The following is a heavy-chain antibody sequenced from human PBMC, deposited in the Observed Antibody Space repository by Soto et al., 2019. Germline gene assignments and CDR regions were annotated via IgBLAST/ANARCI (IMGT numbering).Heavy chain of an antibody. V-gene: IGHV3-30*18. CDR3: AKDVVYTSAWSGYFQH. Sequence: QVQLVESGGGVVQPGRSLRLSCAASGITFNNYGMHWVRQAPGKGLEWVAIISYDAINKYYADSVKGRFTISRDNSKNTLYLQMNSLRAEDTAVYYCAKDVVYTSAWSGYFQHWGQGTLVTVSS. J-gene: IGHJ1*01. CDR2: ISYDAINK. CDR1: GITFNNYG. D-gene: IGHD6-19*01.